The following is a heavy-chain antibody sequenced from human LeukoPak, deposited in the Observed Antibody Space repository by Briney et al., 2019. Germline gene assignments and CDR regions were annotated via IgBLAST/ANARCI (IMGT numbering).Heavy chain of an antibody. D-gene: IGHD3-10*01. CDR3: AKRSRRLTVVRGVPREDV. CDR2: ITGNGGST. Sequence: GGSLRLSCTASGFTFGDYAVTWFRQAPGKGLEWVSAITGNGGSTYYADSVKGRFTISRDNSKNTLYLQMNSLRAEDTAVYYCAKRSRRLTVVRGVPREDVWGQGTSVTVSS. J-gene: IGHJ6*02. V-gene: IGHV3-23*01. CDR1: GFTFGDYA.